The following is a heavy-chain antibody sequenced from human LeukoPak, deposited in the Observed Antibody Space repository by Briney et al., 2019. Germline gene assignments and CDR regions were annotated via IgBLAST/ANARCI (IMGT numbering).Heavy chain of an antibody. D-gene: IGHD5-12*01. CDR1: GGSISSNSYY. CDR3: ARRGGYAKRGRFDY. J-gene: IGHJ4*02. Sequence: PSETLSLTCTVSGGSISSNSYYWDWIRQPPGKGLEWIGEINHSGSTNYNPSLKSRVTISVDTSKNQFSLKLSSVTAADTAVYYCARRGGYAKRGRFDYWGQGTLVTVSS. V-gene: IGHV4-39*07. CDR2: INHSGST.